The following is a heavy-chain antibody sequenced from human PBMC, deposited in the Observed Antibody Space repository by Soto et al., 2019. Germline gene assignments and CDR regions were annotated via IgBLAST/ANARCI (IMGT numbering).Heavy chain of an antibody. Sequence: QAQLVESGGGVVQPGRSLRLSCAASGFTFSSYGMHWVRQAPGTGLEWVAVISYDGGLQHYADSVKGGFTISRDNSKNMVLLQMNSLRAADTAVYYCVSDRGYGHASVPYSWGQGTLVSVSS. D-gene: IGHD5-18*01. CDR2: ISYDGGLQ. CDR1: GFTFSSYG. J-gene: IGHJ4*02. CDR3: VSDRGYGHASVPYS. V-gene: IGHV3-30*03.